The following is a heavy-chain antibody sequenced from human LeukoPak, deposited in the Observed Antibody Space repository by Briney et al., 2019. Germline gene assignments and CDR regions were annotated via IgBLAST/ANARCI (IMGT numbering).Heavy chain of an antibody. Sequence: TSETLSLTYTVSGGSISSGGYYWSWIRQPPGRGLEWIGYIFHSGNTYYNPSLKSRVTISVDRSKNQFSLKLSSVTAADTAVYYCARLHGEYYYDSGGYRLPTEFDYWGQGTLVTVSS. CDR1: GGSISSGGYY. V-gene: IGHV4-30-2*01. D-gene: IGHD3-22*01. CDR3: ARLHGEYYYDSGGYRLPTEFDY. J-gene: IGHJ4*02. CDR2: IFHSGNT.